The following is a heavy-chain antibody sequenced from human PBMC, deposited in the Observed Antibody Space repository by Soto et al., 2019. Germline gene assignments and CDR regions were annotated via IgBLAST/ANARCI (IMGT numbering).Heavy chain of an antibody. D-gene: IGHD1-26*01. J-gene: IGHJ4*02. CDR1: GFTFSTYW. V-gene: IGHV3-74*01. CDR3: ARGRENYSYFDY. Sequence: EVQLVESGGGLVQPGGSLRLSCAASGFTFSTYWMHWVRQTPGKGLVWVSRVNSDGLDTVYADSVKGRFTLYRDNAKNTVFLQMSSLRAEDTAVYYCARGRENYSYFDYWGQGIVVTVSS. CDR2: VNSDGLDT.